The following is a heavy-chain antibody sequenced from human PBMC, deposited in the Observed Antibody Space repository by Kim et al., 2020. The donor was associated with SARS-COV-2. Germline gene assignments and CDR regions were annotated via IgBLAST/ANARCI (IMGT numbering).Heavy chain of an antibody. CDR2: ISYDGSNK. J-gene: IGHJ4*01. CDR1: GFTFSSYA. V-gene: IGHV3-30*04. Sequence: GGSLRLSCTASGFTFSSYAMHWVRQAPGKGLEWVAVISYDGSNKYYADSVKGRFTISRDNSKNTLYLQMNSLRAEDTAVYYCARGDIVVVLAAPLCYWG. D-gene: IGHD2-15*01. CDR3: ARGDIVVVLAAPLCY.